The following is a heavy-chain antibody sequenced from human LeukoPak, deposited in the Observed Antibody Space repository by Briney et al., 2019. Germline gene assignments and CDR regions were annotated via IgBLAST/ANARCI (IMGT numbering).Heavy chain of an antibody. Sequence: SETLSLTCAVYGGSFSGYYWSWIRQPPGKGLEWIGEINHSGSTNYNPSLKSRVTISVDTSKNQFSLKLSSVTAADTAVYYCARDRAYKYDSSGYYPYFDYWGQGTLVTVSS. CDR1: GGSFSGYY. CDR3: ARDRAYKYDSSGYYPYFDY. V-gene: IGHV4-34*01. CDR2: INHSGST. J-gene: IGHJ4*02. D-gene: IGHD3-22*01.